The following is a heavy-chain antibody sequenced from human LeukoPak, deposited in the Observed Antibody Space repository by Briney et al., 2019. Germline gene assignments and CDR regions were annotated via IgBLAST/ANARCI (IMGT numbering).Heavy chain of an antibody. D-gene: IGHD1-7*01. CDR1: GFTVSSNY. V-gene: IGHV3-53*01. Sequence: GGSLRLSCAASGFTVSSNYMSWVRQAPGKGLEWVSVIFSGDNPDYADSVKGRLTISRDNSKNTLYLQMNSLRAEDAAVYYCARARAGTASDFDYWGQGTLVTVSS. CDR3: ARARAGTASDFDY. CDR2: IFSGDNP. J-gene: IGHJ4*02.